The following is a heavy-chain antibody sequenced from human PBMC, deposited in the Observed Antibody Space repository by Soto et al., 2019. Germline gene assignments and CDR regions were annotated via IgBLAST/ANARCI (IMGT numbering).Heavy chain of an antibody. CDR2: ISVYNYNT. V-gene: IGHV1-18*01. J-gene: IGHJ4*02. CDR1: GYTFSNYG. D-gene: IGHD3-10*01. CDR3: ARGGGAYGSGTYPFDY. Sequence: QVQLVQSGAEVKKPGASVKVSCKTSGYTFSNYGIAWVRQAPGQSLEWMGWISVYNYNTNYAQKLQGRVTMTRDIPTSTAYMELRSRISADPAVYYCARGGGAYGSGTYPFDYWGQGTLVTVSS.